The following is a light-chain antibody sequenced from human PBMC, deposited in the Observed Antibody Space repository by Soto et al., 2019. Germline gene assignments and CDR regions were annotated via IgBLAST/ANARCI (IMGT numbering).Light chain of an antibody. V-gene: IGKV3-20*01. CDR1: HSVASTY. Sequence: EIVLTQSPGTLSLSPEEGATLSCRASHSVASTYLAWYQQKPGLAPRLIIYGASNRASGTPDRFSGGGSGTDFTLTISRLEPEDFAVYYCQQYGSSSFTFGQGTKLEIK. CDR2: GAS. CDR3: QQYGSSSFT. J-gene: IGKJ2*01.